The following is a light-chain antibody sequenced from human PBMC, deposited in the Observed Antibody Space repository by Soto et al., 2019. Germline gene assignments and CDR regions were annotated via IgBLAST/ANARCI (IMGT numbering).Light chain of an antibody. CDR2: KAS. CDR1: QSISSW. CDR3: QQYNSYPYT. Sequence: DIQMTQSPSTLSASVGDRVTITCRASQSISSWLAWYQQKPGKAPKLLIYKASSLERGVPSRFSGSGSGTDFTLTISSLQPDDFATDYCQQYNSYPYTFGQGTKLEIK. J-gene: IGKJ2*01. V-gene: IGKV1-5*03.